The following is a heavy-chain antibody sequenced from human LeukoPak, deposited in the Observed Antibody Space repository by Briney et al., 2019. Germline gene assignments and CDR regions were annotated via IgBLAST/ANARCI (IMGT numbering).Heavy chain of an antibody. V-gene: IGHV3-33*06. D-gene: IGHD4-11*01. Sequence: PGGSLRLSCAASGFTFSSYGMHWVRQAPGKGLEWVAVIWYDGSNKYYADSVKGRFTISRDNSKNTLYLQMNSLRAEDTAVYYCANDGNYVFSWGQGTLVTVSS. CDR1: GFTFSSYG. CDR3: ANDGNYVFS. CDR2: IWYDGSNK. J-gene: IGHJ5*02.